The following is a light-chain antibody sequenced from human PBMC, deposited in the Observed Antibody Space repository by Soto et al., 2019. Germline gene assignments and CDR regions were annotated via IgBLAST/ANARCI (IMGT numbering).Light chain of an antibody. CDR2: DNH. J-gene: IGLJ7*01. CDR1: NANIGDAS. CDR3: GTWDRSLNAEV. Sequence: QSVLTQPPSVSAAPGQRVTISCSGSNANIGDASVAWYQQLPGTAPKLLIYDNHKRPSRIPERFSGAKSGTSATLGITGLQTGDEADYSCGTWDRSLNAEVFGGGTQLTVL. V-gene: IGLV1-51*01.